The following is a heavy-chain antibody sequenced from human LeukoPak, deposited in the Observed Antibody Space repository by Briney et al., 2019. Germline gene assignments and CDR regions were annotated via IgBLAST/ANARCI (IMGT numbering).Heavy chain of an antibody. D-gene: IGHD3-16*01. CDR3: TADMLGSSRAADY. CDR2: IKSKADGGTT. Sequence: PGGSLRLSCAASGVTFSDTWMSWVRQVPGMGLEWVGRIKSKADGGTTDYAASVKGRFTVSRDDSKNTLYLQINSLKTEDTAVYYCTADMLGSSRAADYWGQGTLVTVSS. V-gene: IGHV3-15*01. J-gene: IGHJ4*02. CDR1: GVTFSDTW.